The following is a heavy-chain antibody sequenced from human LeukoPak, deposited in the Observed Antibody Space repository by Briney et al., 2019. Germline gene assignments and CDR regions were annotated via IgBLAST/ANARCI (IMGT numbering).Heavy chain of an antibody. D-gene: IGHD6-19*01. CDR1: GFTFSSYS. CDR2: ISSSSSTI. Sequence: PGRSLRLSCAASGFTFSSYSMNWVRQAPGKGLEWVSYISSSSSTIYYADSVKGRFTISKDNAKNSLYLQMNSLRDEDTAVYYCARDVVPGIAVAGTAFRYYYYYGMDVWGQGTTVTVSS. V-gene: IGHV3-48*02. J-gene: IGHJ6*02. CDR3: ARDVVPGIAVAGTAFRYYYYYGMDV.